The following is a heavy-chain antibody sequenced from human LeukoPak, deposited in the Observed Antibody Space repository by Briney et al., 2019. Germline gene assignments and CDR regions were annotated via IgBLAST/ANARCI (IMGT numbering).Heavy chain of an antibody. Sequence: SETPSLTCAVSGGSISSYYWNWIRQPPGQGLEWIGSIYHSGTTSYKSSLKSRVTMSVDTSKNQFSLKVNSVTAADTAVYYCAREFGLSSGWFDYWGQGTLVTVSS. CDR1: GGSISSYY. CDR3: AREFGLSSGWFDY. V-gene: IGHV4-59*04. CDR2: IYHSGTT. D-gene: IGHD6-25*01. J-gene: IGHJ5*01.